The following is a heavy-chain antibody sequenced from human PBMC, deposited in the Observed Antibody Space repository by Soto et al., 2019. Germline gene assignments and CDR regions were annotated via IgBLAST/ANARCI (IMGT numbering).Heavy chain of an antibody. Sequence: QVQLQESGPGLVKPSQTLSLTCTVSGGSISSGGYYWSWIRQHPGKGLEWVGYIYYSGSTYYNPSLKSRVTISVDTSKNQFSLKLSSVTAADTAVYYCARLDIVATISYTFDYWGQGTLVTVSS. CDR3: ARLDIVATISYTFDY. D-gene: IGHD5-12*01. V-gene: IGHV4-31*03. CDR1: GGSISSGGYY. CDR2: IYYSGST. J-gene: IGHJ4*02.